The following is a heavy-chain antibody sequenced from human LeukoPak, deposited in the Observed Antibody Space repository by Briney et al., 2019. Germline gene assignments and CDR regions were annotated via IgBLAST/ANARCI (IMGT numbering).Heavy chain of an antibody. V-gene: IGHV1-46*01. CDR3: ARVAAEVVGVPGAIGFGWLRRDYYYMDV. CDR2: INPSGGST. J-gene: IGHJ6*03. D-gene: IGHD2-2*02. Sequence: ASVKVSCKASGYTFTSYYMHWVRQAPGQGLEWMGIINPSGGSTSYAQKFQGRVTMTRDMSTSTVYMELSSLRSEDTAVYYCARVAAEVVGVPGAIGFGWLRRDYYYMDVWGKGTAVTVSS. CDR1: GYTFTSYY.